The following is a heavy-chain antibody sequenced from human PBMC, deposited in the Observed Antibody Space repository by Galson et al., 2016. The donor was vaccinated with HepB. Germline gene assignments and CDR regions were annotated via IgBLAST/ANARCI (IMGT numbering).Heavy chain of an antibody. V-gene: IGHV4-61*01. D-gene: IGHD3-16*01. Sequence: SETLSLTCTVSGGSVSSGNYYWNWIRQSPGKGLEWLGHSYHSWHLNDKLRGRVSMSMDTAKNQFSLSLTSLTAADTAVYYCATYLAGHGGTGYWGQGTLVTVSS. J-gene: IGHJ4*02. CDR2: SYHSWHL. CDR1: GGSVSSGNYY. CDR3: ATYLAGHGGTGY.